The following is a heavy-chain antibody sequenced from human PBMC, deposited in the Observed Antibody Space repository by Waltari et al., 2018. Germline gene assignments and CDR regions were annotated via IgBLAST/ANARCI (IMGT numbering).Heavy chain of an antibody. J-gene: IGHJ6*02. D-gene: IGHD4-17*01. CDR2: ISSSSSTI. CDR3: ARTYGDLGEMDV. Sequence: EVQLVESGGGLVQPGGSLRLSCSASGFTFSSYSMNWVRQAPGKGLEWVSYISSSSSTIYYADSVKGRFTISRDNAKNSLYLQMNSLRAEDTAVYYCARTYGDLGEMDVWGQGTTVTVSS. V-gene: IGHV3-48*01. CDR1: GFTFSSYS.